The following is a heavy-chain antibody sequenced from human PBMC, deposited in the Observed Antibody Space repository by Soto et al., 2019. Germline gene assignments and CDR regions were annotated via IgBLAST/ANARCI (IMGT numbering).Heavy chain of an antibody. D-gene: IGHD3-10*01. CDR1: GCTFSSYA. CDR3: ARGYYYGSGRPTPGGMDV. Sequence: ASVKVSCKASGCTFSSYAINWVRQAPGQGLEWMGWISTYTGNTNYAQKLQGRVTMTTDTSTSTAYMELRSLRSDDTAVYYCARGYYYGSGRPTPGGMDVWGQGTTVTVSS. V-gene: IGHV1-18*01. J-gene: IGHJ6*02. CDR2: ISTYTGNT.